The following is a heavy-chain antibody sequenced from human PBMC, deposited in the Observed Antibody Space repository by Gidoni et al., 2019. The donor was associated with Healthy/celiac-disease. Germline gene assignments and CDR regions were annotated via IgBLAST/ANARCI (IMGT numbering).Heavy chain of an antibody. J-gene: IGHJ4*02. CDR3: AREGVAPFDY. V-gene: IGHV4-61*02. Sequence: QVQLQESGPGLVKPSQTLSLTCPVSGGSISSGSYYWSWIRQPAGKGLEWIGRIYTSGSTNYNPSLKSRVTISVDTSKNQFSLKLSSVTAADTAVYYCAREGVAPFDYWGQGTLVTVSS. CDR2: IYTSGST. CDR1: GGSISSGSYY. D-gene: IGHD2-15*01.